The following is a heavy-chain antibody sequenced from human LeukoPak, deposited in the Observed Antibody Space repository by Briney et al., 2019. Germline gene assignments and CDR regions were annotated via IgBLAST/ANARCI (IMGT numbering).Heavy chain of an antibody. J-gene: IGHJ4*02. CDR3: ARGLVDTTLDY. V-gene: IGHV4-39*07. CDR2: IYYSGST. D-gene: IGHD5-18*01. CDR1: GGSISSSSYY. Sequence: SETLSLTCTVSGGSISSSSYYWGWIRQPPGKGLEWIGSIYYSGSTYYNPSLKSRVTISVDTSKNQFSLKLSSVTAADTAVYYCARGLVDTTLDYWGQGTLVTVSS.